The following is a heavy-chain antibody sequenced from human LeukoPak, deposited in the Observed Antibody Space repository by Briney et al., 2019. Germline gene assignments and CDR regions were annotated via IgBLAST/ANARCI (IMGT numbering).Heavy chain of an antibody. Sequence: SQTLSLTCTVSGGSISSGGYYWSWIRQHPGKGLEWIGYIYYSGSTYYNPSLKSRVTISVGTSKNQFSLKLSSVTAADTAVYYCASTSRQDYVWGSYRPTPPYCFDYWGQGTLVTVSS. V-gene: IGHV4-31*03. CDR3: ASTSRQDYVWGSYRPTPPYCFDY. CDR2: IYYSGST. D-gene: IGHD3-16*02. J-gene: IGHJ4*02. CDR1: GGSISSGGYY.